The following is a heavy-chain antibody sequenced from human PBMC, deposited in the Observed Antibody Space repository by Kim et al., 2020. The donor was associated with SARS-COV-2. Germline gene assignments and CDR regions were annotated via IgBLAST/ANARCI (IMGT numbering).Heavy chain of an antibody. Sequence: RTCADSGKGQFTISRDNAKNTLYLQRHSLRAEDTAVYYCATAGNYRFDSWGQGTLVTVSS. D-gene: IGHD1-7*01. CDR2: R. J-gene: IGHJ5*01. V-gene: IGHV3-74*03. CDR3: ATAGNYRFDS.